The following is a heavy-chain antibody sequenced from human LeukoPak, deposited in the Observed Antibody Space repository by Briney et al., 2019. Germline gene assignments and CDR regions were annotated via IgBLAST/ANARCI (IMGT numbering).Heavy chain of an antibody. CDR1: GFTFSSYA. CDR3: AVDVGAESFDY. D-gene: IGHD1-26*01. V-gene: IGHV3-23*01. Sequence: GGSLRLSCAASGFTFSSYAMSWVRQAPGKGLEWVSAISGSGGSTYSADSVKGRFTISRDNSKNTLYLQMNSLRAEDTAVYYCAVDVGAESFDYWGQGTLVTVSS. J-gene: IGHJ4*02. CDR2: ISGSGGST.